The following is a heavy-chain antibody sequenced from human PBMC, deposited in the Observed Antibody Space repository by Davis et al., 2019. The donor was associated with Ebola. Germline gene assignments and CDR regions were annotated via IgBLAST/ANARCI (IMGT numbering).Heavy chain of an antibody. CDR2: INHSGTT. CDR1: GGSFNGYY. Sequence: SETLSLTCAVYGGSFNGYYWSWIRQPPGRGLEWIGGINHSGTTNYNPSLKSRVTISVDTSQNQFSLKLTSVTVADTAVYYCARGRYSSSSGYYYYMDVWGKGTTVTVSS. D-gene: IGHD6-6*01. V-gene: IGHV4-34*01. CDR3: ARGRYSSSSGYYYYMDV. J-gene: IGHJ6*03.